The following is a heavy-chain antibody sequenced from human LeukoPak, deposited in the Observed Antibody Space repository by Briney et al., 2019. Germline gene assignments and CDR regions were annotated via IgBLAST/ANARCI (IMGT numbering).Heavy chain of an antibody. D-gene: IGHD2-15*01. V-gene: IGHV1-18*01. J-gene: IGHJ4*02. CDR3: ARGDPYCSGGSCDFDY. CDR2: ISAYNGNT. CDR1: GYTFTSYG. Sequence: AASVKVSCKASGYTFTSYGISWVRQAPGQGLEWMGWISAYNGNTNYAQKLQGRVTMTTDTSTSTAYMELRSLRSDDTAVYYCARGDPYCSGGSCDFDYWGQGTLVTVSS.